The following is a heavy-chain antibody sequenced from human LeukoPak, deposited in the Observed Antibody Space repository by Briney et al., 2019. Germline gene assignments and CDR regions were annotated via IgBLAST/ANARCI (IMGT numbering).Heavy chain of an antibody. CDR1: GYTFTGYY. CDR2: INPNSGGT. D-gene: IGHD6-6*01. CDR3: ARYDEQLVAFDY. J-gene: IGHJ4*02. Sequence: VSVKVSCKASGYTFTGYYMHWVRQAPGQGLERMGWINPNSGGTNYAQKFQGRVTMTRDTSISTAYMELSRLRSDDTAVYYCARYDEQLVAFDYWGQGTLVTVSS. V-gene: IGHV1-2*02.